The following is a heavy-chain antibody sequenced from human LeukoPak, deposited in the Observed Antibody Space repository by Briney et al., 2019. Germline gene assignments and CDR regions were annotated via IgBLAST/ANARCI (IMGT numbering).Heavy chain of an antibody. J-gene: IGHJ6*02. D-gene: IGHD6-19*01. Sequence: SQTLSLTSAISADSVSSNSAAWNWIRESPSRGLEWLGRTYYRSKWYNDYAVSVTSRITINPDTSKNQFSLQLNSVTPEDTAVYYCARDVQWLGNYYYYGMDVWGQGTTVTVSS. CDR2: TYYRSKWYN. CDR1: ADSVSSNSAA. V-gene: IGHV6-1*01. CDR3: ARDVQWLGNYYYYGMDV.